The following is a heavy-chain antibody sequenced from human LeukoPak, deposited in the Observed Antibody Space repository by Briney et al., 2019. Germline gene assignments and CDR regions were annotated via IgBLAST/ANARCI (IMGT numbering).Heavy chain of an antibody. J-gene: IGHJ4*02. V-gene: IGHV3-33*06. Sequence: PGGSLRLSCAASGFTFNNYAMTWVRQAPGKGLEWVAVIWYDGSNKYYADSVKGRFTISRDNSKNTLYLQMNSLRAEDTAVYYCAKERAAAVEGYFDYWGQGTLVTVSS. CDR3: AKERAAAVEGYFDY. CDR1: GFTFNNYA. D-gene: IGHD6-13*01. CDR2: IWYDGSNK.